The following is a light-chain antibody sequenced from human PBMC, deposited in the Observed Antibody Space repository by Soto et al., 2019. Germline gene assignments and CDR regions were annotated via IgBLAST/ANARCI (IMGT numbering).Light chain of an antibody. J-gene: IGLJ1*01. CDR3: SSYTSSSTRV. CDR2: DVS. CDR1: SSDVGGYNY. Sequence: QSALTQPASVSGSPGQSITISCTGTSSDVGGYNYVSWYQQHPGKAPKLMIYDVSNRPSGVSNRFSGSKSGNTASLTISGLQAEDEADYYSSSYTSSSTRVFGTGTRSPS. V-gene: IGLV2-14*01.